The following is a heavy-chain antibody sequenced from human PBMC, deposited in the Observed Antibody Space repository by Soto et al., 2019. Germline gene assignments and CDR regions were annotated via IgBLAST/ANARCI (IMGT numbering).Heavy chain of an antibody. D-gene: IGHD2-21*02. CDR3: ARDIAYCGGDCDLDAFDI. CDR1: GYSFTSYW. CDR2: IYPGGSDT. V-gene: IGHV5-51*01. J-gene: IGHJ3*02. Sequence: GESPKIPCKGPGYSFTSYWIDWVRPVPGKGLGGMGSIYPGGSDTRYSPSFEGQVTISADKTISTAYLQWSRLKASDTAMDYCARDIAYCGGDCDLDAFDIWGQGTMVTVSS.